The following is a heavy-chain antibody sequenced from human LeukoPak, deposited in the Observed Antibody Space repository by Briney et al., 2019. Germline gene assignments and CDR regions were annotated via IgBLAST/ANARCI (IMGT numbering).Heavy chain of an antibody. CDR2: IIPIFGTA. CDR3: ARVPTPWYDFWSRGWFDP. CDR1: GGTFSSYA. Sequence: SVKVSCKASGGTFSSYAISWVRQAPGQGLEWMGGIIPIFGTANYAQKFQGRVTITTDESTSTAYMELSSLRSEDTAVYYCARVPTPWYDFWSRGWFDPWGQGTLVTVSS. D-gene: IGHD3-3*01. J-gene: IGHJ5*02. V-gene: IGHV1-69*05.